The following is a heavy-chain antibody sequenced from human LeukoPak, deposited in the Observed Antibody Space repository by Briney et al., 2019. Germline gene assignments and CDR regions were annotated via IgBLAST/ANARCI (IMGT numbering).Heavy chain of an antibody. CDR3: VRNRGWYALDM. CDR1: RFTYSDYW. CDR2: VNKDGNQK. J-gene: IGHJ3*02. V-gene: IGHV3-7*01. D-gene: IGHD6-19*01. Sequence: GGSLRLSCAASRFTYSDYWMTWVRQAPGQGLEWVANVNKDGNQKQYADSVKGRFTISRDNAKNSMCLQLSSLGAEDTGVYYCVRNRGWYALDMWGQGTMVTVSS.